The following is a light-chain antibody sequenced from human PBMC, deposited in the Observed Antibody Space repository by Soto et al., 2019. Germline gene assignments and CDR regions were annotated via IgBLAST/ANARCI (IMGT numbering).Light chain of an antibody. CDR2: EGS. CDR1: SSDVGSYNP. CDR3: CSYAGSQV. J-gene: IGLJ2*01. V-gene: IGLV2-23*01. Sequence: QSVLTQPASVSGSPGQSITISCTGTSSDVGSYNPVSWYQQHPGKAPKLMIYEGSKRPSGVSNRFSGSKSGNTASLTISGLQAEDEADYYCCSYAGSQVFGGGTKLTVL.